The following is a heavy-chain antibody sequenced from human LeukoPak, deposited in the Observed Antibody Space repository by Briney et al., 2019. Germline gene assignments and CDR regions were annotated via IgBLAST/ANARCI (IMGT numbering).Heavy chain of an antibody. CDR3: ARDRMGDIVVVPAALGAFDI. CDR1: GYTLTELS. V-gene: IGHV1-24*01. D-gene: IGHD2-2*01. J-gene: IGHJ3*02. Sequence: ASVKVSCKVSGYTLTELSMHWVRQAPGKGLEWMGGFDPEDGETIYAQKFQGRVTMTEDTSTDTAYMELSSLRSEDTAVYYCARDRMGDIVVVPAALGAFDIWGQGTMVTVSS. CDR2: FDPEDGET.